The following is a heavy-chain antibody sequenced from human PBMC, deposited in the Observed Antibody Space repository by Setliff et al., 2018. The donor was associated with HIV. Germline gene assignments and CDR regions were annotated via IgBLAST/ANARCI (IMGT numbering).Heavy chain of an antibody. CDR1: GGSISSGNYY. CDR2: ISTSGRT. V-gene: IGHV4-61*09. CDR3: ARQVTVVGYFETAAGSFNY. J-gene: IGHJ4*02. D-gene: IGHD2-21*01. Sequence: PSETLSLTCTVSGGSISSGNYYWSWIRQPAGKGLEWIGHISTSGRTNYNPSLMSRLTISTDTSKNQFSLKVRSVTAADTAVYYCARQVTVVGYFETAAGSFNYWGPGTLVTVSS.